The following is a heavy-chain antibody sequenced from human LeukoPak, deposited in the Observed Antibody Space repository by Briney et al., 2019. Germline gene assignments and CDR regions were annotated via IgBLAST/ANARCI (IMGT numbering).Heavy chain of an antibody. D-gene: IGHD6-6*01. CDR1: GGSISSSSYY. CDR2: IYYSGST. J-gene: IGHJ3*02. CDR3: ARASSARTGDAFDI. V-gene: IGHV4-39*01. Sequence: SETLSLTCTVSGGSISSSSYYWGWIRQPPGKGLEWIGSIYYSGSTYYNPSLKSRVTISVDTSKNQFSLKLSSVTAADTAVYYCARASSARTGDAFDIWGQGTMVTVSS.